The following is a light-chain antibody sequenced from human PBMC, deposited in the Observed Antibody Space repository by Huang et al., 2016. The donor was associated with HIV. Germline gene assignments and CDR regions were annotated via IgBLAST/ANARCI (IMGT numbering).Light chain of an antibody. Sequence: VLTQSPGTLSLSPGERANLSCMASQSVSSNYLAWYQQKPGQAPRLLIDGTSNRATGIPDRFSGSGSGTDFTLTISRLEPEDFAVYYCQQYGTSLLFTFGPGTKVDIK. J-gene: IGKJ3*01. V-gene: IGKV3-20*01. CDR3: QQYGTSLLFT. CDR2: GTS. CDR1: QSVSSNY.